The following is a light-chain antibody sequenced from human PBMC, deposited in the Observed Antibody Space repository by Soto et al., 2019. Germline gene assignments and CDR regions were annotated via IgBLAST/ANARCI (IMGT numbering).Light chain of an antibody. V-gene: IGKV1-5*03. CDR1: QSISSW. Sequence: DIQMTPSPSTPSASVGDRVTITCRASQSISSWLAWYQQKPGKAPNLLIYKASTLESGVPSRFSGSGSGTEFTLTVSSLQPDDFATYYCQQYDSYPLTFGGGTKVDIK. CDR3: QQYDSYPLT. CDR2: KAS. J-gene: IGKJ4*01.